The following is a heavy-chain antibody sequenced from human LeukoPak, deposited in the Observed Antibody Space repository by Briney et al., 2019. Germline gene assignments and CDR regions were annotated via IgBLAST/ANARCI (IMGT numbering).Heavy chain of an antibody. V-gene: IGHV3-23*01. Sequence: GGSLRLSCAASGFTFSNYAMSWVRQAPGKGLEWDSAITGGGSGIYYADSMKSRFTISRDNSKNTLYLQINSLRAEDTAVYYCAKWGDYDVLTGYYVSDYWGQGTLVTVSS. CDR2: ITGGGSGI. D-gene: IGHD3-9*01. CDR3: AKWGDYDVLTGYYVSDY. J-gene: IGHJ4*02. CDR1: GFTFSNYA.